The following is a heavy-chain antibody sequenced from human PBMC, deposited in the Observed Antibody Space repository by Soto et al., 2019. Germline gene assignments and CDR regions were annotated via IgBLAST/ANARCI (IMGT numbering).Heavy chain of an antibody. Sequence: PSETLSLTCTVSGGSISSYYWSWIRQPPGKGLEWIGYIYYSGSTNYTPSLKSRVTISVDTSKNQFSLKLSSVTAADTAVYYCARDWSEREYSGYDSRYYYYMDVWGKGTTVTVSS. CDR2: IYYSGST. V-gene: IGHV4-59*01. D-gene: IGHD5-12*01. J-gene: IGHJ6*03. CDR1: GGSISSYY. CDR3: ARDWSEREYSGYDSRYYYYMDV.